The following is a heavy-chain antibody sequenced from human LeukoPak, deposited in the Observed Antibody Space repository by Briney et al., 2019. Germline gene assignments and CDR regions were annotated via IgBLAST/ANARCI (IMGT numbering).Heavy chain of an antibody. V-gene: IGHV1-3*01. CDR2: INAGNGNT. D-gene: IGHD3-10*01. Sequence: ASVKVSCKASGYTFTTYTMHWVRQAPGQRLEWMGWINAGNGNTKSSQKFQGRVTITRDTSTSTAYMELSSLRSEDTAVYYCARAVDRGFGELLSQRNWFDPWGQGTLVTVSS. J-gene: IGHJ5*02. CDR3: ARAVDRGFGELLSQRNWFDP. CDR1: GYTFTTYT.